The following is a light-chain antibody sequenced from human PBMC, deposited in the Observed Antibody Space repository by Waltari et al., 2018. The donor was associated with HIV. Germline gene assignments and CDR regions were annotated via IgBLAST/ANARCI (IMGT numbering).Light chain of an antibody. Sequence: QSALTQPPSASGSPGQSVTISCTGTNSDIGNFDYVAAYQQHPGKPPKLIISEVYKRPSGVPNRFSGSKSGNTASLTVSGLQAEDEADYYCSSYATTNDFYVLFGGGTKLTVL. J-gene: IGLJ2*01. CDR3: SSYATTNDFYVL. V-gene: IGLV2-8*01. CDR1: NSDIGNFDY. CDR2: EVY.